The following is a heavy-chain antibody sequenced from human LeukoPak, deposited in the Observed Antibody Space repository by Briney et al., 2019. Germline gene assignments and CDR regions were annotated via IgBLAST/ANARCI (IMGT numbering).Heavy chain of an antibody. J-gene: IGHJ5*02. CDR3: AKDKVAVIPNWFDP. CDR1: GFTFSSYG. CDR2: ISYDGSNK. V-gene: IGHV3-30*18. D-gene: IGHD3-16*02. Sequence: GGSLRLSCAASGFTFSSYGMHWVRQAPGKGLEWVAVISYDGSNKYYADSVKGRFTISRDNSKNTLYLQMNSLRAEDTAVYYCAKDKVAVIPNWFDPWGQGTLVTVSS.